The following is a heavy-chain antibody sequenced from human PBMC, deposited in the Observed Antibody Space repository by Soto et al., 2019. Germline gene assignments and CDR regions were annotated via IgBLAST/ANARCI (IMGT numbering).Heavy chain of an antibody. V-gene: IGHV1-69*06. CDR3: ARGYRELFFYAMDV. Sequence: QVELVQSGIEVKNPGSSVKVSCKASGDTFSNYAINWVRQAPGQGLEWMGGIIPFYDEPNYAENYLGRVTISADKFTATAYLEVSSLRSEDTAVYFCARGYRELFFYAMDVWGRGTPVIVSS. D-gene: IGHD3-10*01. CDR2: IIPFYDEP. J-gene: IGHJ6*02. CDR1: GDTFSNYA.